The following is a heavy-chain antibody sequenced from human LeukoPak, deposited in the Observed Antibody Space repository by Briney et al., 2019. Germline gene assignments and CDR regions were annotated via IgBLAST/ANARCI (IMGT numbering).Heavy chain of an antibody. Sequence: GGSLRLSCAASGFTFSDYSMNWVRQAPGKGLEWVSYISSSGGTVYYAASVKGRFTISRDNAKNSLYLQMNSLRAEDTAVYYCARCYDILTGYYNVPDYWGQGTLVTVSS. CDR2: ISSSGGTV. V-gene: IGHV3-48*04. CDR1: GFTFSDYS. CDR3: ARCYDILTGYYNVPDY. D-gene: IGHD3-9*01. J-gene: IGHJ4*02.